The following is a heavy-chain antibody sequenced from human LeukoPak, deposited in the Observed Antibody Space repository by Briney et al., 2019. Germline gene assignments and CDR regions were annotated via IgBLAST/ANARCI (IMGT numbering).Heavy chain of an antibody. CDR1: GFTFSSYA. V-gene: IGHV3-30*04. J-gene: IGHJ6*03. CDR2: ISYDGSNK. CDR3: ARDPDYYYYMDV. Sequence: GRSLRLSYAASGFTFSSYAMHWVRQAPGKGLEGVAVISYDGSNKYYADSVKGRFTISRDNSKNTLYLQMNSLRAENTAVYYCARDPDYYYYMDVWGKGTTVTISS.